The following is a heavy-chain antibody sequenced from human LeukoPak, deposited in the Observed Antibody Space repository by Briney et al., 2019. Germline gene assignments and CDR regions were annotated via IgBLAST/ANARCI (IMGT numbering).Heavy chain of an antibody. CDR2: IYWNDDK. CDR3: AHSSHYDFWSGTPGLFDP. V-gene: IGHV2-5*01. Sequence: SGPTLVNPTQTLTLTCTFSGFSLSTSGVGVGWIHQPPGKALEWLAPIYWNDDKRYSPSLKSRLTITKDTSKNQVVLTMTNMDPVDTATYYCAHSSHYDFWSGTPGLFDPWGQGTLVTVSS. J-gene: IGHJ5*02. CDR1: GFSLSTSGVG. D-gene: IGHD3-3*01.